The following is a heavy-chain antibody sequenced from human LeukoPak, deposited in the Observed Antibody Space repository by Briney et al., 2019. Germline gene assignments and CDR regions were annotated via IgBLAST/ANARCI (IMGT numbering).Heavy chain of an antibody. CDR2: ISGSGGST. J-gene: IGHJ6*02. V-gene: IGHV3-23*01. CDR1: GFTSSSYA. D-gene: IGHD3-3*01. Sequence: GGSLRLSCAASGFTSSSYAMSWVRQAPGKGLEWVSAISGSGGSTYYADSVKGRFTISRDNSKNTLYLQMNSLRAEGTAVYYCANVGFYDFWSGFGYGMDVWGQGTTVTVSS. CDR3: ANVGFYDFWSGFGYGMDV.